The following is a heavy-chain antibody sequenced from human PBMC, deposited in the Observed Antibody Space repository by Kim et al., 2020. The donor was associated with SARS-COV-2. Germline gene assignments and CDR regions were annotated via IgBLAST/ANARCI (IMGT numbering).Heavy chain of an antibody. J-gene: IGHJ4*02. Sequence: GGSLRLSCAASGFTFGDYAMHWVRQAPGKGLEWVSGISWNSGSIGYADSVKGRFTISRDNAKNSLYLQMNSLRAEDTALYYCAKDIIVGATTHGGVEYWGQGTLVTVSS. V-gene: IGHV3-9*01. CDR2: ISWNSGSI. CDR3: AKDIIVGATTHGGVEY. CDR1: GFTFGDYA. D-gene: IGHD1-26*01.